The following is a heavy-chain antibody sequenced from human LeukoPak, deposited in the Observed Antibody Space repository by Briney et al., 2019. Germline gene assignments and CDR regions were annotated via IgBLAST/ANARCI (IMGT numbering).Heavy chain of an antibody. Sequence: GGSLRLSCAASGFTFDDYAMHWVRQAPGKGLEWVSGINWNGGSTYYRDSVKGRFTISRDNAKNSLYLQMNSLRAEDTALYYCARVKGSGYRNSIDYWGQGTLVTFSS. D-gene: IGHD3-3*01. CDR2: INWNGGST. CDR1: GFTFDDYA. J-gene: IGHJ4*02. V-gene: IGHV3-20*04. CDR3: ARVKGSGYRNSIDY.